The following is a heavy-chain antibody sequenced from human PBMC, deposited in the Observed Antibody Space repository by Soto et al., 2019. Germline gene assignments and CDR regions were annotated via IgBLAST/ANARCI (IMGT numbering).Heavy chain of an antibody. CDR2: ISPNNGAT. V-gene: IGHV1-2*02. CDR3: ARGGEFCSTGSCISSLGAAFDV. J-gene: IGHJ3*01. Sequence: QVQLVQSGAEVKKPGASMKVSCKASGYTFSDYYMHWVRQAPGQGLECMGWISPNNGATNYAQKFQDRVTMTRDASITPASMALSRLRSDDTAVYYCARGGEFCSTGSCISSLGAAFDVWGQGTTVTVSS. CDR1: GYTFSDYY. D-gene: IGHD2-15*01.